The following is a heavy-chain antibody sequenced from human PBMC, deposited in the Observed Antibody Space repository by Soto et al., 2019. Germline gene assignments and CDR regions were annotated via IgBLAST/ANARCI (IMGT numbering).Heavy chain of an antibody. V-gene: IGHV1-69*08. D-gene: IGHD2-15*01. Sequence: QVQLVQSGAEVKKPGSSVKVSCKASGGTFSSYTISWVRQAPGQGLEWMGRIIPILGIANYAQKFQGRVTITADKSTSTAYMELSSLRSEDTAVYYCAREDCSGGSCSSKFDYWGQGTLVTVSS. CDR3: AREDCSGGSCSSKFDY. CDR2: IIPILGIA. J-gene: IGHJ4*02. CDR1: GGTFSSYT.